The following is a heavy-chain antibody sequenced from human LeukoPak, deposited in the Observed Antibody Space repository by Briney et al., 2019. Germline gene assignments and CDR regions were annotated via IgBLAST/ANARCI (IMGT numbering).Heavy chain of an antibody. V-gene: IGHV3-7*04. CDR2: IKHDGSEK. J-gene: IGHJ4*02. CDR3: ARDGYSAGFDF. Sequence: GGSLRLSCAASGFTFRNYWMTWVRQAPGKGLERVANIKHDGSEKYYVDSVKGRFTISRDNAESSLFLQMNSLRAEDTAVYYCARDGYSAGFDFWGQGIPVTVSS. CDR1: GFTFRNYW. D-gene: IGHD5-12*01.